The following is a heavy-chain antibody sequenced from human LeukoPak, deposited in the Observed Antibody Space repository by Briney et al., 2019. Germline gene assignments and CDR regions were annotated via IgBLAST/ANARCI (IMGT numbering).Heavy chain of an antibody. CDR1: GGSISSYY. Sequence: SETLSLTCTVSGGSISSYYWSWIRQPPGKGLEWIGYIYYSGSTNYNPSLKSRVTISVDTSKNQFSLKLSSVTAADTAVYYCASHSPGGYSYGTLDYWGQGTLVTVSS. CDR2: IYYSGST. D-gene: IGHD5-18*01. J-gene: IGHJ4*02. V-gene: IGHV4-59*08. CDR3: ASHSPGGYSYGTLDY.